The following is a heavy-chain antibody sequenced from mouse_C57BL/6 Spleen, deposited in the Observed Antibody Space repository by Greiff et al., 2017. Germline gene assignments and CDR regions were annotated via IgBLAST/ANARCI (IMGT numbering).Heavy chain of an antibody. CDR2: IRNKANGYTT. D-gene: IGHD4-1*01. CDR3: ARAGTVYAMDY. CDR1: GFTFTDYY. Sequence: EVMLVESGGGLVQPGGSLSLSCAASGFTFTDYYMSWVRQPPGKALEWLGFIRNKANGYTTEYSASVKGRFTISRDNSQSILYLQMNALRAEDSATYYCARAGTVYAMDYWGQGTSVTVSS. J-gene: IGHJ4*01. V-gene: IGHV7-3*01.